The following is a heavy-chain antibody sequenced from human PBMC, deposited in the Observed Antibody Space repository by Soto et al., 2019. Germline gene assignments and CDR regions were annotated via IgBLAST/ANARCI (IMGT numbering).Heavy chain of an antibody. Sequence: GGSLRLSCAASGFTVSSNYMSWVRQAPGKGLEWVAVISYDGSNKYYADSVKGRFTVSRDGSKNTLYLQMSSLRAEDTALYYCAKGRGGSGSLTPRVDFWGQGTLVTVSS. D-gene: IGHD3-10*01. CDR2: ISYDGSNK. CDR1: GFTVSSNY. CDR3: AKGRGGSGSLTPRVDF. V-gene: IGHV3-30*18. J-gene: IGHJ4*02.